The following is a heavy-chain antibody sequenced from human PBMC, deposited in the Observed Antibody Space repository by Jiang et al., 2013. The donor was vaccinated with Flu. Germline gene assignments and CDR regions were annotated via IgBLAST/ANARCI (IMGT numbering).Heavy chain of an antibody. CDR2: IDPSDSYT. V-gene: IGHV5-10-1*01. Sequence: SLRISCKGSGYSFPTYWITWVRQMPGKGLEWMGRIDPSDSYTNYSPSFQGHVTISADKSISTAYLQWSSLKASDTAMYYCARHGYSYGYYYYYGMDVWGQGTTVTVSS. J-gene: IGHJ6*02. D-gene: IGHD5-18*01. CDR3: ARHGYSYGYYYYYGMDV. CDR1: GYSFPTYW.